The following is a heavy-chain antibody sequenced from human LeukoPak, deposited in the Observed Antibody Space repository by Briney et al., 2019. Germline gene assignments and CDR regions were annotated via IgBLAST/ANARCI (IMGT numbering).Heavy chain of an antibody. J-gene: IGHJ4*02. CDR2: INQDGSVK. Sequence: PGASLRLSCAASGFSFSNYWMSWVRQAPGKGLEWVANINQDGSVKSSVGSVKGRFTISRDNAKNSLYLQMNSLRVEDTAVYFCARGAPYRDSDDYWGQGTLVTVSS. CDR1: GFSFSNYW. D-gene: IGHD1-14*01. CDR3: ARGAPYRDSDDY. V-gene: IGHV3-7*05.